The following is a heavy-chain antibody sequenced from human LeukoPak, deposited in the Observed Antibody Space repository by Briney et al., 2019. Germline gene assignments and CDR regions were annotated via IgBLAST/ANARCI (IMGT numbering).Heavy chain of an antibody. CDR1: GYTFTSYY. V-gene: IGHV1-69*05. CDR2: IIPIFGTA. Sequence: SVKVSCKASGYTFTSYYMHWVRQAPGQGLEWMGRIIPIFGTANYAQKFQGRVTITTDESTSTAYMELSSLRSEDTAVYYCARSLTYDAFDIWGQGTMVTVSS. J-gene: IGHJ3*02. CDR3: ARSLTYDAFDI.